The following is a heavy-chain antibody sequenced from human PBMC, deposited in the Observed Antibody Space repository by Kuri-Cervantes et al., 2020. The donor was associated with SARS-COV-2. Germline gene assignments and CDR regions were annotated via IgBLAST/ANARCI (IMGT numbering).Heavy chain of an antibody. Sequence: SETLSLTCTVSGGSISSHYWSWIRQPPGKGLEWIGETNQNGGTNYNPSLKSRVTISVDTSKNQFSLKLSSVTAADTAVYYCARPGGFLDVWGKGTTVTVSS. J-gene: IGHJ6*04. CDR2: TNQNGGT. CDR3: ARPGGFLDV. V-gene: IGHV4-34*01. CDR1: GGSISSHY. D-gene: IGHD4-23*01.